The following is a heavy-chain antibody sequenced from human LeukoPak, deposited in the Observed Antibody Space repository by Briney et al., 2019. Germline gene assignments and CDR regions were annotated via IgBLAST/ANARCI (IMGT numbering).Heavy chain of an antibody. V-gene: IGHV3-53*01. CDR1: GFTVSSNY. CDR3: ARDRGPYYYGSGSQPFDY. Sequence: PGGSLRLSCAASGFTVSSNYMSWVRQAPGEGLEWVSVIYSGGSTYYADSVKGRFTISRDNSKNTLYLQMNSLRAEDTAVYYCARDRGPYYYGSGSQPFDYWGQGTLVTVSS. J-gene: IGHJ4*02. CDR2: IYSGGST. D-gene: IGHD3-10*01.